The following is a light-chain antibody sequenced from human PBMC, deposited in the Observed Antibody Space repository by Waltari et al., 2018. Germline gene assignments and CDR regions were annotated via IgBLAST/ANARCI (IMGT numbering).Light chain of an antibody. J-gene: IGKJ4*01. V-gene: IGKV3-11*01. Sequence: EIVLTQSPATLSLSPGERATLSCRASQSVSSYLAWYQQKPGKDPRLLICDESKRANGIPSRFSGSGSGTDCTLTITSREPEDFAVYYCQQRGNWPFTFGGGAKVEIK. CDR1: QSVSSY. CDR3: QQRGNWPFT. CDR2: DES.